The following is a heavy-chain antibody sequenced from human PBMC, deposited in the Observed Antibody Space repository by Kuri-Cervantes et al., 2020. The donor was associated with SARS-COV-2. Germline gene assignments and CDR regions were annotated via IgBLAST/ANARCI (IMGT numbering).Heavy chain of an antibody. J-gene: IGHJ5*02. D-gene: IGHD2-2*01. CDR2: IYTSGST. CDR3: ASISSTSWSSGLDP. Sequence: SETLSLTCTVSGGSISSHYWSWIRQPPGKGLEWIGYIYTSGSTNYNPSLKSRVTMSVDTSKNQFSLKLSSVTAADTAVYYCASISSTSWSSGLDPWGQGTLVTVSS. CDR1: GGSISSHY. V-gene: IGHV4-4*08.